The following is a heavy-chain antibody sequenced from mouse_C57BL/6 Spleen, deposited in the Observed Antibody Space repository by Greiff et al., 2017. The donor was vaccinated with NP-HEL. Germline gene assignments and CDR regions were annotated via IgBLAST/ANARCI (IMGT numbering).Heavy chain of an antibody. Sequence: QVQLQQPGAELVMPGASVKLSCKASGYTFTSYWMHWVKQRPGQGLEWIGEIDPSDSYTNYNQKFKGKSTLTVDKSSSTAYMQLSSLTSEDSAVYYCAGQLRLSYYFDYWGQGTTLTVSS. J-gene: IGHJ2*01. CDR2: IDPSDSYT. CDR3: AGQLRLSYYFDY. V-gene: IGHV1-69*01. CDR1: GYTFTSYW. D-gene: IGHD3-2*02.